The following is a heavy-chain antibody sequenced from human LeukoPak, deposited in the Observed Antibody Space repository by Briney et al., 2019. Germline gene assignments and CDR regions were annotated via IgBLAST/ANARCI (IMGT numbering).Heavy chain of an antibody. D-gene: IGHD3-9*01. CDR1: GFTFDDYA. J-gene: IGHJ4*02. CDR3: AKTYYDILTGYYEEVILDY. V-gene: IGHV3-23*01. CDR2: ISGSGGST. Sequence: GGSLRLSCAASGFTFDDYAMSWVRQAPGKGLEWVSAISGSGGSTYYADSVEGRFTISRDNSKNTLYLQMNSLRAEDTAVYYCAKTYYDILTGYYEEVILDYWGQGTLVTVSS.